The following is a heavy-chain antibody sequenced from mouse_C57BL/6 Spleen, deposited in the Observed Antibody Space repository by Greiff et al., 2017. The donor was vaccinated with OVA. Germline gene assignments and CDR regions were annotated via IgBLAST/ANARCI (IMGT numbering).Heavy chain of an antibody. Sequence: VQLQQPGAELVRPGSSVKLSCKATGYTFTSYWMHWVKQRPIQGLEWIGNIDPSDSETHYNQKFKDKATLTVDKSSSTAYMQLSSLTSEDSAVYYCARSDYYGSFFDYWGQGTTLTGAS. D-gene: IGHD1-1*01. CDR2: IDPSDSET. J-gene: IGHJ2*01. CDR3: ARSDYYGSFFDY. V-gene: IGHV1-52*01. CDR1: GYTFTSYW.